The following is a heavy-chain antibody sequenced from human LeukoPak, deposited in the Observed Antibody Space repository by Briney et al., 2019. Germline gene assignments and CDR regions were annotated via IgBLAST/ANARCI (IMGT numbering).Heavy chain of an antibody. Sequence: PGGSLRLSCTASGFTFGDYAMSWFRQAPGKGLEWVGFIRSKAYGGTTEYAASVKGRFTISRDDSKSIAYLQMNSLKTEDTAVYYCTRDSGPRSTVVTPYWGQGTLVTVSS. CDR2: IRSKAYGGTT. D-gene: IGHD4-23*01. V-gene: IGHV3-49*03. CDR1: GFTFGDYA. J-gene: IGHJ4*02. CDR3: TRDSGPRSTVVTPY.